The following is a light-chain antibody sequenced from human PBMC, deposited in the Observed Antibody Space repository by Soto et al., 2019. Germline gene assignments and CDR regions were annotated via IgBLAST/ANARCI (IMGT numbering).Light chain of an antibody. Sequence: EIVMTQSPATLSVSPGERATLSCGASQTVSSNLAWYQQKPGQAPRLLIYGASTRATGIPARFSGSGSGTDFTLTISSLQSEDFAVYYCQQYNNWPITFGQGTRREIK. V-gene: IGKV3-15*01. CDR3: QQYNNWPIT. CDR1: QTVSSN. CDR2: GAS. J-gene: IGKJ5*01.